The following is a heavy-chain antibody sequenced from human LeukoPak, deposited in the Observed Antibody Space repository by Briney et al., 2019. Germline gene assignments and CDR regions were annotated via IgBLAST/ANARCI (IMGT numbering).Heavy chain of an antibody. CDR2: ISSSSNHI. Sequence: PGGSLRLSCAASGFTFSSYSMNWVRQAPGKGLEWVSSISSSSNHIHYADSGKGRFTISRDNAKNSLYLHMNSLRAEDTAVYYCARELVVAATHDYYYGMDVWGQGTTVTVSS. J-gene: IGHJ6*02. V-gene: IGHV3-21*01. CDR3: ARELVVAATHDYYYGMDV. CDR1: GFTFSSYS. D-gene: IGHD2-15*01.